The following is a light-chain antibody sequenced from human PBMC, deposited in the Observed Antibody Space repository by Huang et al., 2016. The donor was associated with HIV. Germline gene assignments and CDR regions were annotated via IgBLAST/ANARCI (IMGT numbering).Light chain of an antibody. CDR2: DAT. J-gene: IGKJ4*01. CDR3: QQRTNWPQLT. V-gene: IGKV3-11*01. CDR1: QSVDFY. Sequence: IVLTQSPATLSLSPGETATLSCRASQSVDFYLAWYQQRPGQAPRLLIYDATNRGTCTPDRFRGSGSGTDFTLTISSLEAEDFAVYYCQQRTNWPQLTFGGGTKVEIK.